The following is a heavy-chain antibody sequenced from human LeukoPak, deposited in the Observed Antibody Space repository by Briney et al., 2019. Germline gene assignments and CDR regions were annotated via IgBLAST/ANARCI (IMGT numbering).Heavy chain of an antibody. D-gene: IGHD3-3*01. CDR3: ARHHYDFWSGYRYYGMDV. CDR1: GGSISSYY. Sequence: SETLSLTCTVSGGSISSYYWGWIRQPPGKRLEWIGYIYYSGSTNYNPSLKSRVTISVGTSKNQFSLKLSSVTAADTAVYYCARHHYDFWSGYRYYGMDVWGQGTTVTVSS. J-gene: IGHJ6*02. CDR2: IYYSGST. V-gene: IGHV4-59*08.